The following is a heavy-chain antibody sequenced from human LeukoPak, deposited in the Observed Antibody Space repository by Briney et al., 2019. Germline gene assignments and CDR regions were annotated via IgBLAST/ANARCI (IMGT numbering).Heavy chain of an antibody. D-gene: IGHD6-13*01. CDR3: ARQAYSSNLGWFDP. CDR2: IYHSGST. Sequence: SGTLSLTCAVSGVSISSSNWWSWVRQPPGKGLEWIGEIYHSGSTNYNPSLKSRVTISVDKSKNQFSLKLSSVTAADTAVYYCARQAYSSNLGWFDPWGQGTLVTVSS. CDR1: GVSISSSNW. V-gene: IGHV4-4*02. J-gene: IGHJ5*02.